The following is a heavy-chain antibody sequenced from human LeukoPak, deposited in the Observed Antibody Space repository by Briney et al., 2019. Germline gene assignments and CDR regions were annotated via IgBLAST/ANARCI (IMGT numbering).Heavy chain of an antibody. V-gene: IGHV3-7*01. D-gene: IGHD1-26*01. CDR2: IKQDGSEK. CDR1: GLTFSSYW. Sequence: PGGSLRLSCAASGLTFSSYWMSWVRQVPGKGLEWVANIKQDGSEKNYVDSVKGRFTISRDNAKNSLYLQMNSLRVEDTAVYYCARDGAPQWGDWGQGTLVTVSS. J-gene: IGHJ4*02. CDR3: ARDGAPQWGD.